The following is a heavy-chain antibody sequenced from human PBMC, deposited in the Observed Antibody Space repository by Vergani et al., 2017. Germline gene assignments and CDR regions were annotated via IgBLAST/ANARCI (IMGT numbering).Heavy chain of an antibody. CDR1: GYTFTSYY. D-gene: IGHD3-10*01. Sequence: QVQLVQSGAEVKKPGASVKVSCKASGYTFTSYYMHWVRQAPGQGLEWMGIINPSGGNTNYAQKLQGRVTMTTDTSTSTAYMELRSLRSDDTAVYYCARGVGILWFGEPYFDYWGQGTLVTVSS. CDR3: ARGVGILWFGEPYFDY. CDR2: INPSGGNT. V-gene: IGHV1-46*01. J-gene: IGHJ4*02.